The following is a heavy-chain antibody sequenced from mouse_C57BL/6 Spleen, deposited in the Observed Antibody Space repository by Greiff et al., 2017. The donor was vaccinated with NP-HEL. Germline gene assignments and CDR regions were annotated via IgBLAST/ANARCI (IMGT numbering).Heavy chain of an antibody. CDR3: ARDSNLSGGY. CDR2: ISYDGSN. V-gene: IGHV3-6*01. J-gene: IGHJ4*01. D-gene: IGHD2-5*01. Sequence: EVQLQESGPGLVKPSQSLSLTCSVTGYSITSGYYWNWIRQFPGNKLEWMGYISYDGSNNYNPSLKNRISITRDTSKNQFFLKLNSVTTEDTATYYCARDSNLSGGYWGQGTSVTVSS. CDR1: GYSITSGYY.